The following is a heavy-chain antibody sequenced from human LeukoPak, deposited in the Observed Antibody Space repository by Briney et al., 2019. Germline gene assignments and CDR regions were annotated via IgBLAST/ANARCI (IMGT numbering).Heavy chain of an antibody. J-gene: IGHJ3*02. Sequence: SETLSLTCTVSGGSISSYYWSWIRQPPGKGLEWIGYIYYSGSTNYNPSLKSRVTISVDTSKNQFSLKLSSVTAADTAVYYCERMITDAFDIWGQGTMVTVSS. CDR3: ERMITDAFDI. CDR1: GGSISSYY. D-gene: IGHD3-22*01. CDR2: IYYSGST. V-gene: IGHV4-59*08.